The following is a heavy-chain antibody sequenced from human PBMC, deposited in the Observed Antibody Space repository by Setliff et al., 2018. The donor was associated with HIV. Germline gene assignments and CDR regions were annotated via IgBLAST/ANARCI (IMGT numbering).Heavy chain of an antibody. CDR2: ISVYNDNT. J-gene: IGHJ4*02. CDR3: ARDPRDCGNGVCYYLDS. Sequence: ASVKVSCKASGYTFSTYGISWVRQAPGQGLEWMGWISVYNDNTNYAQKFQGRVTMTTDTSTNTAYMELRSLRSEDTAMYYCARDPRDCGNGVCYYLDSWGQGTLVTVSS. CDR1: GYTFSTYG. D-gene: IGHD2-8*01. V-gene: IGHV1-18*01.